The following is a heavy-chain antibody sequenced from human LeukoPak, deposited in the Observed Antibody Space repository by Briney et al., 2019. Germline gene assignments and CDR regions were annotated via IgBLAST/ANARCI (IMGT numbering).Heavy chain of an antibody. J-gene: IGHJ4*02. D-gene: IGHD3-16*02. CDR3: AKGRGNYRYDADY. CDR1: GFTFDDYG. Sequence: GGSLRLSCAASGFTFDDYGMHWVRQGPGKGLEWVSAISGSGGTTYYADSVKGRFTISRDNSKNTLYLQMNSLRAEDTALYYCAKGRGNYRYDADYWGQGTLVTVSS. CDR2: ISGSGGTT. V-gene: IGHV3-23*01.